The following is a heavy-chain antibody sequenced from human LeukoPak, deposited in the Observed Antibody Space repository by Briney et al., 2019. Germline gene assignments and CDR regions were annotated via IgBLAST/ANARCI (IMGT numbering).Heavy chain of an antibody. CDR2: IKNKANGYTT. CDR3: ARFRGFYYGLDL. V-gene: IGHV3-72*01. J-gene: IGHJ6*02. D-gene: IGHD3-10*01. CDR1: GSTFSDHY. Sequence: GGSLRLSCAASGSTFSDHYMDWVRQAPGKGLEWVGHIKNKANGYTTEYAASVEGRFTISRDDSKNSLFLQMNSLKTDDTAVYYCARFRGFYYGLDLWGPGTTVIVSS.